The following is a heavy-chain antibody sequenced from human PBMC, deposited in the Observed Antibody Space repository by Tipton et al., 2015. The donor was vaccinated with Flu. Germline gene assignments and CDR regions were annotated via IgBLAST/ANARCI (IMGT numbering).Heavy chain of an antibody. Sequence: LRLSCTVSGESISDYYWSWIRQSPGKGLEYIGDIYYTGSTTYNPSLKSRVTISVDTSKSQPSLNLYSMTAADTAVYYCARVSRGGFDPWGQGALVTVSS. CDR2: IYYTGST. D-gene: IGHD5/OR15-5a*01. J-gene: IGHJ5*02. CDR3: ARVSRGGFDP. V-gene: IGHV4-59*01. CDR1: GESISDYY.